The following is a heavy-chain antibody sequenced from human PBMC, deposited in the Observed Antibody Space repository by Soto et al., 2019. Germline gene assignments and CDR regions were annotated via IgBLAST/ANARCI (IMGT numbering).Heavy chain of an antibody. Sequence: ASVKVSCKASGYTFTSYYMHWVRQAPGQGLEWMGWISAYNGNTNYAQKLQGRVTMTTDTSTSTAYMELRSLRSDDTAVYYCARDLPGYSGFGYYYYYMDVWGKGTTVTVSS. CDR2: ISAYNGNT. V-gene: IGHV1-18*04. CDR3: ARDLPGYSGFGYYYYYMDV. CDR1: GYTFTSYY. D-gene: IGHD3-9*01. J-gene: IGHJ6*03.